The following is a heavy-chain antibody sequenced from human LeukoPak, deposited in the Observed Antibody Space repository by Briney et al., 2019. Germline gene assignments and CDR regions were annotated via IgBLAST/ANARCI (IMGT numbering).Heavy chain of an antibody. CDR1: GFTFSSYA. V-gene: IGHV3-23*01. CDR3: AKFSGSYYYYYAMDV. D-gene: IGHD1-26*01. J-gene: IGHJ6*02. CDR2: ISGSGDSA. Sequence: GGSLRLSCAASGFTFSSYAMTWVRQAPGKGLEWVSAISGSGDSAYYADSVKGRFTISRDNSKNTLYLQMGGLGAENTAVYYCAKFSGSYYYYYAMDVWGQGTTVTVSS.